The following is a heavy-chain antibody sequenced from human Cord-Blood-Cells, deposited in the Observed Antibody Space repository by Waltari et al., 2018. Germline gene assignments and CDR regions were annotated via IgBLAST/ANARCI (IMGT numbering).Heavy chain of an antibody. CDR3: ASTSIFGVVIGYYYYGMDV. CDR1: GGTFSSYA. Sequence: QVQLVQSGAEVKKPGSSVKVSCKASGGTFSSYAISWVRQAPGQGFEWMGGIIPIFGTANYAQKFQGRVTITADESTSTAYMELSSLRSEDTAVYYCASTSIFGVVIGYYYYGMDVWGQGTTVTVSS. J-gene: IGHJ6*02. CDR2: IIPIFGTA. V-gene: IGHV1-69*01. D-gene: IGHD3-3*01.